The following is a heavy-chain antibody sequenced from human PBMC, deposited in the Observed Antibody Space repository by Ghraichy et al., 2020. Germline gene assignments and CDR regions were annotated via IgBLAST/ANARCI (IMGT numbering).Heavy chain of an antibody. CDR3: SRGRGYCSGGYCYSWIDP. J-gene: IGHJ5*02. CDR1: GGSFSGYY. CDR2: INDSGRT. Sequence: SETLSLTCVVYGGSFSGYYWSWIRQPPGKGLEWIAEINDSGRTNYNPSLKSRVTISIDTSKNQFSLKLRSVTAADTAVYYCSRGRGYCSGGYCYSWIDPWGQGTLVTVSS. V-gene: IGHV4-34*01. D-gene: IGHD2-15*01.